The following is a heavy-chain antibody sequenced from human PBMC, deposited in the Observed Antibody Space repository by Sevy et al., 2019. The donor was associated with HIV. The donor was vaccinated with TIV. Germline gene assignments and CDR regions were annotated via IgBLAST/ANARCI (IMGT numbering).Heavy chain of an antibody. CDR1: GGSFSGYY. D-gene: IGHD3-16*02. V-gene: IGHV4-34*01. CDR2: INHSGST. CDR3: ARSPRRGDYVWGSYRYTGLYYFDY. J-gene: IGHJ4*02. Sequence: SETLSLTCAVYGGSFSGYYWSWIRQPPGKGLEWIGEINHSGSTNYNPSLKSRVTISVDTSKNQFSLKLSSVTAAATAVYYCARSPRRGDYVWGSYRYTGLYYFDYWGQGTLVTVSS.